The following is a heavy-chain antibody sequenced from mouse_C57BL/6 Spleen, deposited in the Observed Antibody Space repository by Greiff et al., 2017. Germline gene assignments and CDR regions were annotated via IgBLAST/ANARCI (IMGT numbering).Heavy chain of an antibody. D-gene: IGHD1-1*01. Sequence: VQLQQPGAELVMPGASVKLSCKASGYTFTSYWMHWVKQRPGQGLEWIGEIDPSDSYTNYNQKFKGKSTLTVDKSSSTAYMQLRSLTSEDSAVYYCARSPLGDYGSSYWYFDVWGTGTTVTVSS. J-gene: IGHJ1*03. CDR3: ARSPLGDYGSSYWYFDV. CDR1: GYTFTSYW. V-gene: IGHV1-69*01. CDR2: IDPSDSYT.